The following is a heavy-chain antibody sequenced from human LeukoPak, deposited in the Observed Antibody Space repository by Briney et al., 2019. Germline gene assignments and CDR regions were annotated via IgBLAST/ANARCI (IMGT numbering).Heavy chain of an antibody. D-gene: IGHD3-22*01. CDR3: ARETIAYYYDSSGYWFDP. J-gene: IGHJ5*02. Sequence: ASVKVSCKASGYTFTSYGISWVRQAPGQGLEGMGWISAYNGNTNYAQKLQGRVTMTTDTSTSTAYMELRSLRSDDTAAYYCARETIAYYYDSSGYWFDPWGQGTLVTVSS. CDR2: ISAYNGNT. CDR1: GYTFTSYG. V-gene: IGHV1-18*01.